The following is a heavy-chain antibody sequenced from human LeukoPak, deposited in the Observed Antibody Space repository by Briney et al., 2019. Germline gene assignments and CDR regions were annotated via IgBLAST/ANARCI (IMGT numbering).Heavy chain of an antibody. V-gene: IGHV3-53*01. D-gene: IGHD1-1*01. CDR2: LYSGGST. J-gene: IGHJ4*02. Sequence: GGSLRLSCAASGFTVSSNYMTWVRQAPGKGLEWVSVLYSGGSTYYADSVKGRFTISRDNAKNSLYLQMNSLRAEDTAVYYCARGRRGTGPNYYLGQGTLVTVSS. CDR3: ARGRRGTGPNYY. CDR1: GFTVSSNY.